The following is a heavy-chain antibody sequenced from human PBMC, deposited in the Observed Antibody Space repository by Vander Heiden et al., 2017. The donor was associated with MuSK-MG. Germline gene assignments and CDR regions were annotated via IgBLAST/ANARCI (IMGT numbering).Heavy chain of an antibody. CDR3: ARHEGAGTSISSDFDL. CDR2: ISFNGKIE. V-gene: IGHV3-30*04. Sequence: RNDSIHWLRRTPGKGLEWVAVISFNGKIEHYADSLRGRFTVSRDNSNNTLFLRVNRLREDDTGVYHCARHEGAGTSISSDFDLWDQGTLFDVS. J-gene: IGHJ1*01. D-gene: IGHD3-3*01. CDR1: RNDS.